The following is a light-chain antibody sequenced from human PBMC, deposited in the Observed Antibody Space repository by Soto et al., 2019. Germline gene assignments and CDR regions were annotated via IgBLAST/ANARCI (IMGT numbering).Light chain of an antibody. V-gene: IGKV3D-20*01. CDR2: DAS. J-gene: IGKJ1*01. CDR1: QSVSSY. CDR3: YQYGSTPPT. Sequence: EIVLTQSPATLSLSPGERATLSCRASQSVSSYLAWYQQKPGQAPRLLIYDASNRATGIPSRFSGSGSGTDFTLTISRLLPEDFVVFYCYQYGSTPPTFGQGTKVDIK.